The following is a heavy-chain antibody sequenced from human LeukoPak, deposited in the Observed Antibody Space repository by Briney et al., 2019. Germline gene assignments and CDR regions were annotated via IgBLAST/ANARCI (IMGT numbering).Heavy chain of an antibody. D-gene: IGHD1-20*01. CDR1: GVTFSSYS. CDR3: ANSSNWNVFGY. CDR2: ISSSSSYI. V-gene: IGHV3-21*01. Sequence: GGSLRLSCAASGVTFSSYSMNWVRQAPGKGLEWVSSISSSSSYIYYADSVKGRFTISRDNAKNSLYLQMNSLRAEDTAVYYCANSSNWNVFGYWGQGTLVTVSS. J-gene: IGHJ4*02.